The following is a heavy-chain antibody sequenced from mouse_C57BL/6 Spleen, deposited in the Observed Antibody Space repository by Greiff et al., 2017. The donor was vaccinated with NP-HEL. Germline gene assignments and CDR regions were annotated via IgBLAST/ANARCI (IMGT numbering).Heavy chain of an antibody. CDR3: ARGGSSLDY. V-gene: IGHV5-4*03. CDR2: ISDGGSYT. J-gene: IGHJ2*01. D-gene: IGHD1-1*01. CDR1: GFTFSSYA. Sequence: EVKLVEPGGGLVKPGGSLKLSCAASGFTFSSYAMSWVRQTPEKRLVWVATISDGGSYTYYPENVKGRFTSSRDDAKNNLYLQMSHLKSEDTAMYYCARGGSSLDYGGQGTTLTVSS.